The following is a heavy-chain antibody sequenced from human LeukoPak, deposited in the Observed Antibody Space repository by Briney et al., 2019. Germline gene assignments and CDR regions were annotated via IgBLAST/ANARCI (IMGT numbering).Heavy chain of an antibody. D-gene: IGHD3-16*02. V-gene: IGHV3-11*06. CDR3: ARVQAQLSNAFDI. Sequence: PGGSLRLSCAASGFTFSDYYMSWIRQAPGKGLEWVSYISSSSSYTNYADSVKGRFTISRDNAKNSLYLQMNSLRAEDTAVYYCARVQAQLSNAFDIWGQGTMVTVSP. CDR2: ISSSSSYT. J-gene: IGHJ3*02. CDR1: GFTFSDYY.